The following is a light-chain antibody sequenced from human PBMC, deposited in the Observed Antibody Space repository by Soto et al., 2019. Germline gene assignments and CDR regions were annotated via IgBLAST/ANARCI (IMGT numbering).Light chain of an antibody. CDR3: QSYDNSLTEWV. CDR1: SSNIGRNP. CDR2: GNN. Sequence: QSVLTQPPSASRTPGQRVTISCSGSSSNIGRNPVYWYQQLPGTAPKLLIYGNNNRPSGVPDRFSGSKSAISASLVITGLQADDEADYYCQSYDNSLTEWVFGGGTKVTVL. J-gene: IGLJ3*02. V-gene: IGLV1-40*01.